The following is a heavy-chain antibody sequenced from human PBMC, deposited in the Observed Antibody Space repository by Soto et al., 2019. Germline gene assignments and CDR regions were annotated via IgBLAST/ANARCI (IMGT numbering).Heavy chain of an antibody. CDR2: ISGHNGNT. CDR3: ARLRFNYYDNTVCYYLDY. J-gene: IGHJ4*02. D-gene: IGHD3-22*01. CDR1: GYSFTNYC. Sequence: QVQLVQSGAEVKKPGASVKVSCKASGYSFTNYCISWVRQAPGQGPEWMGWISGHNGNTNHPQSLQGRVTMTTDTSRNTAYMELRSLRSDDTAVYYCARLRFNYYDNTVCYYLDYLGQGNVVTVSS. V-gene: IGHV1-18*04.